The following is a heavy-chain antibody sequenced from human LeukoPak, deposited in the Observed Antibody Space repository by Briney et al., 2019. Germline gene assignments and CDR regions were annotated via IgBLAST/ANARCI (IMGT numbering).Heavy chain of an antibody. CDR1: GGASSGYY. CDR3: ARRGTWQGYDY. CDR2: IYASGST. D-gene: IGHD5-12*01. Sequence: SETLSLTCTVCGGASSGYYWSWIRQPPGKGLEWIGYIYASGSTNYNPSLKSRVTISIDTSKNQFSLSLSSVTAADTAVYYCARRGTWQGYDYWGQGTLVTVPP. J-gene: IGHJ4*02. V-gene: IGHV4-4*09.